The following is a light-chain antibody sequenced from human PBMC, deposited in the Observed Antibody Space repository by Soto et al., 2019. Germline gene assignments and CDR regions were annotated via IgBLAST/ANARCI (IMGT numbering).Light chain of an antibody. CDR3: QQYGSSPPLT. Sequence: EIVLMQSPGTLSLSPGERATISCRASQSVSNNYVAWYQQKPGQAPRLVIAGASSRATGIPDRFSGSGSGTDFTLTISRLEPEDFAVYYCQQYGSSPPLTFGGGTNVEIK. J-gene: IGKJ4*01. CDR1: QSVSNNY. CDR2: GAS. V-gene: IGKV3-20*01.